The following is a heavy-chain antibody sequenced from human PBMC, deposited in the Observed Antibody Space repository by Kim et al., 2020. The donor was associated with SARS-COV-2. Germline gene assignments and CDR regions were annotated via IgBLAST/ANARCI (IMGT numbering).Heavy chain of an antibody. CDR1: GFTFSSYA. CDR2: ISGSGGST. J-gene: IGHJ6*02. D-gene: IGHD6-13*01. V-gene: IGHV3-23*01. Sequence: GGSLRLSCAASGFTFSSYAMSWVRQAPGKGLEWVSAISGSGGSTYYADSVKGRFTISRDNSKNTLYLQMNSLRAEDTAVYYCAKVHWQQLVREDYYYYYGMDVWGQGTTVTVSS. CDR3: AKVHWQQLVREDYYYYYGMDV.